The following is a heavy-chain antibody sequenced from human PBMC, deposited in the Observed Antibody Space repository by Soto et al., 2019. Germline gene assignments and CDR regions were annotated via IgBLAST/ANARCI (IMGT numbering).Heavy chain of an antibody. CDR2: IIPILGIA. D-gene: IGHD2-2*01. V-gene: IGHV1-69*04. Sequence: ASVKVSCKASGGTFSSYTISWVRQAPGQGLEWMGRIIPILGIANYAQKFQGRVTITADKSTSTAYMELSSLRSEDTAVYYCARDLSTSCYVCGNWFDPWGQGTLVTVSS. CDR3: ARDLSTSCYVCGNWFDP. CDR1: GGTFSSYT. J-gene: IGHJ5*02.